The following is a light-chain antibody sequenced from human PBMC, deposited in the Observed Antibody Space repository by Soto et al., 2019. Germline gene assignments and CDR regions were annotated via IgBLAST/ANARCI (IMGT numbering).Light chain of an antibody. CDR1: QSVSNW. V-gene: IGKV1-5*01. CDR3: QHYTTYWT. Sequence: IQITQSPSTLSASVGARVTMTCRASQSVSNWLAWYQQKPGKAPKLLIYDASTLEDGGSSGFSGSGSGTEFTLSISSLQPDDYATYYCQHYTTYWTFGQGTKVDIK. J-gene: IGKJ1*01. CDR2: DAS.